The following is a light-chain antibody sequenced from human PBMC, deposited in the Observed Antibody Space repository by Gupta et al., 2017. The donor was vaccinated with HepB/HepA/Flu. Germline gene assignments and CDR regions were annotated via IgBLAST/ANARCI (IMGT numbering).Light chain of an antibody. Sequence: IVLIQSPPTLSFCPGGRLTLSGRANQHVNNNYLAWYQQKPGQTPSLLIYGASIRITAIPDSLSGSGACTEFTLTTSRMEHEDIAAYYCQQYGNSPGFTFGPGTKLGIK. J-gene: IGKJ3*01. CDR2: GAS. CDR3: QQYGNSPGFT. CDR1: QHVNNNY. V-gene: IGKV3-20*01.